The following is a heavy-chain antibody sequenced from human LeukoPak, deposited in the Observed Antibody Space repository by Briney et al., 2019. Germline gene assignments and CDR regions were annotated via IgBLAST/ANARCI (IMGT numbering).Heavy chain of an antibody. D-gene: IGHD2-2*01. CDR3: ARHVSSSRVAYDV. J-gene: IGHJ3*01. CDR1: GYTFTTYW. Sequence: GESLKISCKGSGYTFTTYWIGWVRQMPGKGLEWIGLRNPADSDTRYSPSFQGQVTISVDKSISTAYLEWSSLKASDTAMYYCARHVSSSRVAYDVWGQGTMVTVS. V-gene: IGHV5-51*01. CDR2: RNPADSDT.